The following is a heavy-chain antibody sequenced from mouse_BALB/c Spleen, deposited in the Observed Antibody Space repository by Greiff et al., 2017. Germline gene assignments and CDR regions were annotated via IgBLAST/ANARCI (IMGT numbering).Heavy chain of an antibody. J-gene: IGHJ1*01. Sequence: EVQRVESGGGLVQPGGSRKLSCAASGFTFSSFGMHWVRQAPEKGLEWVAYISSGSSTIYYADTVKGRFTISSDNPKNTLFLQMNSLRSEDTAMYYCARRGDYWYFDVWGAGTTVTVSS. CDR3: ARRGDYWYFDV. CDR2: ISSGSSTI. V-gene: IGHV5-17*02. CDR1: GFTFSSFG.